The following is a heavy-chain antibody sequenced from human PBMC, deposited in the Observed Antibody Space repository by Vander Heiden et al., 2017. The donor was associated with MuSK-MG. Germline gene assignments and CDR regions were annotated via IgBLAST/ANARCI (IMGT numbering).Heavy chain of an antibody. Sequence: QVQLVESGGGLVKPGESLRLSCAASGFTFSYYYMSWIRPAPGNGLEWVSYISGSGTTIYYADSVKGRFSISRDNAKNSLYLQMNSLRAEDTAVFYCAREGVGSYAFDYWGQGTLVTVSS. V-gene: IGHV3-11*01. CDR3: AREGVGSYAFDY. CDR1: GFTFSYYY. D-gene: IGHD1-26*01. J-gene: IGHJ4*02. CDR2: ISGSGTTI.